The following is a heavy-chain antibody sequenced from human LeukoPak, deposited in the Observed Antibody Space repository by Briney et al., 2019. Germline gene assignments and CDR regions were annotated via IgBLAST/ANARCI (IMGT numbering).Heavy chain of an antibody. CDR1: GGSISSGGYY. V-gene: IGHV4-31*03. Sequence: SETLSLTCTVSGGSISSGGYYWSWIRQHPGKGLEWIGYIYYSGSTYYNPSLRSRVTISVDTSKNQFSLKLSSVTAADTAVYHCARELIAGVGYFDYWGQGTLVTVSS. J-gene: IGHJ4*02. CDR2: IYYSGST. D-gene: IGHD1-26*01. CDR3: ARELIAGVGYFDY.